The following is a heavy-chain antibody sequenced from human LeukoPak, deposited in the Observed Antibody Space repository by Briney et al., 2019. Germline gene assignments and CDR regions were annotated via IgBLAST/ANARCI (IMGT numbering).Heavy chain of an antibody. D-gene: IGHD3-10*01. CDR2: IFYDGTMQ. CDR1: GFTFSNYA. CDR3: ARDPGVYYYYYMDV. Sequence: GGSLRLSCVASGFTFSNYALHWVRQAPGKGLEWVGVIFYDGTMQYYTDSVKGRFIVSRDNFRNTLYLQMNSLKPEDTAVCDCARDPGVYYYYYMDVWGKGTTVTVSS. J-gene: IGHJ6*03. V-gene: IGHV3-30*04.